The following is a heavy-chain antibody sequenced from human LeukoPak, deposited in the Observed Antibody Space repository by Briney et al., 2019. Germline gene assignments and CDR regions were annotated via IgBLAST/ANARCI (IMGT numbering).Heavy chain of an antibody. J-gene: IGHJ4*02. CDR1: GGSISSYY. D-gene: IGHD3-22*01. CDR3: ARVRSGYYESYYFDY. CDR2: IYYSGST. Sequence: PSGTLSLTCTVSGGSISSYYWSWIRQPPGKGLEWIGYIYYSGSTNYNPSLKSRVTISVDTSKNQFSLKLSSVTAADTAVYYCARVRSGYYESYYFDYWGQGTLVTVSS. V-gene: IGHV4-59*01.